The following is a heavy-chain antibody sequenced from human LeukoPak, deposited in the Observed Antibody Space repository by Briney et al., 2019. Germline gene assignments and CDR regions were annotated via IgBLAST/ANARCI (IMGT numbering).Heavy chain of an antibody. CDR2: IYYSGST. V-gene: IGHV4-31*03. CDR1: GGSISSGGYY. J-gene: IGHJ4*02. D-gene: IGHD2-2*02. Sequence: SETLSLTCTVSGGSISSGGYYWSWLRQHPGKGLEWIGYIYYSGSTYYNPSLKSRVTISVDTSKNQFSLKLSSVTAADTAVYYCARKRGGPAAILGERPYYFDYWGQGTLVTVSS. CDR3: ARKRGGPAAILGERPYYFDY.